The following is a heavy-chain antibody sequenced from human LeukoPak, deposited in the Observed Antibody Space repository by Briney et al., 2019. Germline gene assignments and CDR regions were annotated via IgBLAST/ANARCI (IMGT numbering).Heavy chain of an antibody. J-gene: IGHJ5*02. V-gene: IGHV1-2*02. Sequence: ASVKVSCKASGYTFTGYYMHWVRQAPGQGLEWMGWINPNSGGTNYAQKFQGRVTMTRDTSISTAYMELSRLRSDDTAVHYCASGPLGRLWPPVVDWFDPWGQGTLVTVSS. D-gene: IGHD2-21*01. CDR1: GYTFTGYY. CDR3: ASGPLGRLWPPVVDWFDP. CDR2: INPNSGGT.